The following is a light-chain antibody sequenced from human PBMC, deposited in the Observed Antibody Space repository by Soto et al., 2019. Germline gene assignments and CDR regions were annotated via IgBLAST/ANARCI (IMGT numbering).Light chain of an antibody. Sequence: QLVLTQPPSVSGAPGQRVTISCTGSSSNVGAGYYVHWYQQLPGTAPKLLIYGNNNRPSGVPDRFSVSTSGTSASLAITGLQAEDEADYHCQSYDSSLRAPVFGGGTKLTVL. CDR2: GNN. CDR1: SSNVGAGYY. V-gene: IGLV1-40*01. CDR3: QSYDSSLRAPV. J-gene: IGLJ2*01.